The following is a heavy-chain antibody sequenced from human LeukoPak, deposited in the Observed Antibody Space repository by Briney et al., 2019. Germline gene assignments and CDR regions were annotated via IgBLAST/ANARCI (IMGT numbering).Heavy chain of an antibody. D-gene: IGHD3-9*01. Sequence: PGGSLRLSCAASGFTFSSYWMHWVRQAPGKGLVWVSRINSDGSSTSYADSVKGRFTISRDNAKNTLYLQMNSLRAEDTAVYYCARVQYYDILTGKGAFDIWGQGTMVTVSS. J-gene: IGHJ3*02. CDR3: ARVQYYDILTGKGAFDI. CDR2: INSDGSST. V-gene: IGHV3-74*01. CDR1: GFTFSSYW.